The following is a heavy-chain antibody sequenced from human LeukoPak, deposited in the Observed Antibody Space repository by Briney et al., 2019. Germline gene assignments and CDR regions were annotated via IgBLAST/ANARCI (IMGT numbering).Heavy chain of an antibody. Sequence: SETLSLTCAVYGGSFSGYYWGWIRQPPGKGLQWIGEITHNGYTNYNPALKSRVTISIDTSKNEFSLKVSSVTAADMAIYYCAASGGPINWFDPWGQGTRVTFSS. J-gene: IGHJ5*02. V-gene: IGHV4-34*01. D-gene: IGHD3-10*01. CDR1: GGSFSGYY. CDR3: AASGGPINWFDP. CDR2: ITHNGYT.